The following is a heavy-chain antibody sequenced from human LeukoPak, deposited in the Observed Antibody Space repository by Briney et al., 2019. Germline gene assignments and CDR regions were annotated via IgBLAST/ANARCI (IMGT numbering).Heavy chain of an antibody. Sequence: PGGSLRLSCAASGFTFSNYGMHWVRQAPGKGLEWVAVIWYDGSNKYYADSVKGRFTISRDNSKNTLYLQMNSLRAEDTAVYYCARGATNTFDAFDIWGQGTMVTVSS. D-gene: IGHD1-26*01. CDR2: IWYDGSNK. CDR3: ARGATNTFDAFDI. CDR1: GFTFSNYG. V-gene: IGHV3-30*02. J-gene: IGHJ3*02.